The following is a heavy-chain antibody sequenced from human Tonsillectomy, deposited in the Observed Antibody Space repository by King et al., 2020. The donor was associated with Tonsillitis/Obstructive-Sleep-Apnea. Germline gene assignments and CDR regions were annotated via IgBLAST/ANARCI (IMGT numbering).Heavy chain of an antibody. D-gene: IGHD6-19*01. CDR1: GFTFSSYA. J-gene: IGHJ4*02. CDR3: AREMGSSGWYPPFDY. V-gene: IGHV3-30*04. CDR2: ISYDGTNK. Sequence: VQLVQSGGGVVQPGRSLRLSCAASGFTFSSYAIHWVRQAPGKGLEWVAVISYDGTNKYYADSVKGRFTISRDNSKYTLSLQMNSLRAEDTAVYYCAREMGSSGWYPPFDYCGQGTLVTVSS.